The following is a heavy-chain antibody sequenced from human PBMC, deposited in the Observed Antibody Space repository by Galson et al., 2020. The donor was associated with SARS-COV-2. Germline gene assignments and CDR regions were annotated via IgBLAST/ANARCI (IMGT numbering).Heavy chain of an antibody. D-gene: IGHD1-26*01. Sequence: GESLKISCGAFGLTFSFYAMRWVRQAPGKGLEWVSVISGSGDSTYYVDSVKGRFTISRDNSKNTLFLQMNSLRAEDTAVYYCAKNKRDLLDAFDIWGQGTMVTVSS. CDR2: ISGSGDST. V-gene: IGHV3-23*01. J-gene: IGHJ3*02. CDR3: AKNKRDLLDAFDI. CDR1: GLTFSFYA.